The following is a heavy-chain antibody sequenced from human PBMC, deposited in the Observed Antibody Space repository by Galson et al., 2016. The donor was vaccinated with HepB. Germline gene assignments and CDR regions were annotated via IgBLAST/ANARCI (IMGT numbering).Heavy chain of an antibody. CDR2: ISYDGSNK. CDR3: AKNDILAGYSAFDY. J-gene: IGHJ4*02. Sequence: SLRLSCAASGFTFSSYGMHWVRQAPGKGLEWVAVISYDGSNKYYADPVRGRLTISRDNSKNTLFLQTNSLRAEDTAVYYCAKNDILAGYSAFDYWGQGTLVTVSS. V-gene: IGHV3-30*18. CDR1: GFTFSSYG. D-gene: IGHD3-9*01.